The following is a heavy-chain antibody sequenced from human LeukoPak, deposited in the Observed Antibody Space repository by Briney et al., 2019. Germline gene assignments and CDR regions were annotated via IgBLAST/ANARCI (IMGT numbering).Heavy chain of an antibody. Sequence: ASVKVSCKASGYTFTSYDINWVRQATGQGLEWMGWMNPNSGNTGYAQKLQGRVTMTTDTSTSTAYMELRSLRSDDTAVYYCARDTHKTTVTTIPFDYWGQGTLVTVSS. CDR1: GYTFTSYD. J-gene: IGHJ4*02. V-gene: IGHV1-8*01. D-gene: IGHD4-17*01. CDR2: MNPNSGNT. CDR3: ARDTHKTTVTTIPFDY.